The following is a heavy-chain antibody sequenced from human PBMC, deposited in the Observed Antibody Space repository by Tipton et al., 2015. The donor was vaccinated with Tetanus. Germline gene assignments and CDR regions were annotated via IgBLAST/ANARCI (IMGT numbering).Heavy chain of an antibody. CDR1: GGSIRSGGFY. V-gene: IGHV4-31*03. J-gene: IGHJ4*02. CDR2: IYYTGNA. Sequence: TLSLTCTVSGGSIRSGGFYWSWIRQYPVKGLEWIGYIYYTGNAYYNPSLKSRVTISVDTSKNQFSLKLSSVTAADTAVYYCARRAGTSRFDYWGQGTLVTVSS. CDR3: ARRAGTSRFDY. D-gene: IGHD1-1*01.